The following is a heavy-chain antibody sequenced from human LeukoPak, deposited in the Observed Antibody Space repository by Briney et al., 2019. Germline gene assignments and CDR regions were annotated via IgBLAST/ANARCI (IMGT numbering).Heavy chain of an antibody. Sequence: GRSLRLSCAASGFTFSRNAMHWVRQAPGKGLEWVAVISYDGSNKYYADSVKGRFTISRDNSKSTLYLQMISLRAEDTAVYYCARDHWVTMVRGVIPLYGLDVWGQGSTVTVSS. CDR3: ARDHWVTMVRGVIPLYGLDV. J-gene: IGHJ6*02. V-gene: IGHV3-30*03. CDR1: GFTFSRNA. CDR2: ISYDGSNK. D-gene: IGHD3-10*01.